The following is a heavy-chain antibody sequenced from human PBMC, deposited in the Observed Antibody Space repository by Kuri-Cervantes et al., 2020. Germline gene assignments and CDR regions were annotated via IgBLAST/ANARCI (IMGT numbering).Heavy chain of an antibody. J-gene: IGHJ6*02. Sequence: GGSLRLSCAASGFTLSSYAMHWVRQAPGKGLEWVAVISYDGSNKYYADSVKGRFTISRDNSKNTLYLQMNSLRAEDTAVYYCARDGPGSGYGMDVWGQGTAVTVSS. D-gene: IGHD1-26*01. CDR3: ARDGPGSGYGMDV. V-gene: IGHV3-30-3*01. CDR2: ISYDGSNK. CDR1: GFTLSSYA.